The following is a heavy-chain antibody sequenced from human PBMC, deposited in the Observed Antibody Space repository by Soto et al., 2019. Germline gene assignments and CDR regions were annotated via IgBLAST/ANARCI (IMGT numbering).Heavy chain of an antibody. V-gene: IGHV1-2*04. J-gene: IGHJ4*02. Sequence: ASVKVSCKASGYTFTGYYMHWVRQAPGQGLEWMGWINPNSGGTNYAQKFQGWVTMTRDTSISTAYMELSRLRSDDTAVYYCARAVGDLFDYNAFDYWGQGTLVTVSS. D-gene: IGHD3-16*01. CDR3: ARAVGDLFDYNAFDY. CDR1: GYTFTGYY. CDR2: INPNSGGT.